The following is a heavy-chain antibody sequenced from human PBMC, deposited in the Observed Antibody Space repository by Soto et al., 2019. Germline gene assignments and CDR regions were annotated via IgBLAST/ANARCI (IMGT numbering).Heavy chain of an antibody. D-gene: IGHD6-13*01. Sequence: ASANVSCKASGYTFTSYGISWVRQAPGQGLEWMGWISAYNGNTNYAQKLQGRVTMTTDTSTSTAYMELRSLRSDDTAVCYCARDIPGTSSWYNDAFDIWGQGTMVTVSS. V-gene: IGHV1-18*04. CDR3: ARDIPGTSSWYNDAFDI. J-gene: IGHJ3*02. CDR1: GYTFTSYG. CDR2: ISAYNGNT.